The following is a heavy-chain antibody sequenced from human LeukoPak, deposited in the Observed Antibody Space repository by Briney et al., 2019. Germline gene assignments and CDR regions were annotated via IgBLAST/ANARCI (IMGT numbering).Heavy chain of an antibody. J-gene: IGHJ4*02. Sequence: SETLSLTCTVSGGSISSGDYYWSWIRQPPGEGLEWIGYIYYSGSTYYNPSLKSRVTISVDTSKNQFSLKLSSVTAADTAVYYCARESPYDSSGLWGQGTLVTVSS. CDR3: ARESPYDSSGL. CDR1: GGSISSGDYY. CDR2: IYYSGST. V-gene: IGHV4-30-4*01. D-gene: IGHD3-22*01.